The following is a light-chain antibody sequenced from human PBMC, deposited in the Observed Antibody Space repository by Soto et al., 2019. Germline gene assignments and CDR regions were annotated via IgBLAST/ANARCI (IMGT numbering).Light chain of an antibody. CDR2: GAS. Sequence: DIQMTQSPSSLSASVGDRVTITCRASQDIRNDLGWYQQKPGKPPKRLIYGASTLQGGVPSRFSGSGFGTEFTLTISRLHSEDFATYYCLQHNAYVLTFGGGTKVEIK. CDR1: QDIRND. J-gene: IGKJ4*01. CDR3: LQHNAYVLT. V-gene: IGKV1-17*01.